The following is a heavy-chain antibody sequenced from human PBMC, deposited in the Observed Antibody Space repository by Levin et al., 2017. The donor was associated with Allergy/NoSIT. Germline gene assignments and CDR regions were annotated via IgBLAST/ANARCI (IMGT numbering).Heavy chain of an antibody. V-gene: IGHV3-23*01. Sequence: GGSLRLSCAASGFTFSSYAMSWVRQAPGKGLEWVSAISGSGGSTYYADSVKGRFTISRDNSKNTLYLQMNSLRAEDTAVYYCAGDILTGYYRAIDYWGQGTLVTVSS. J-gene: IGHJ4*02. D-gene: IGHD3-9*01. CDR1: GFTFSSYA. CDR2: ISGSGGST. CDR3: AGDILTGYYRAIDY.